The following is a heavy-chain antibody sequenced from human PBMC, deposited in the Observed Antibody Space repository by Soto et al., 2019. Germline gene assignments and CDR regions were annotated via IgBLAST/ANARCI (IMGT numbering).Heavy chain of an antibody. D-gene: IGHD4-17*01. Sequence: LSLTCTVSGGSISSGGYYWSWIRQHPGKGLEWIGYIYYSGSTYYNPSLKSRVTISVDTSKNQFSLKLSSVTAADTAVYYCARFPEEITTVTTGYYGMDVWGQGTTVTVSS. CDR1: GGSISSGGYY. V-gene: IGHV4-31*03. CDR3: ARFPEEITTVTTGYYGMDV. CDR2: IYYSGST. J-gene: IGHJ6*02.